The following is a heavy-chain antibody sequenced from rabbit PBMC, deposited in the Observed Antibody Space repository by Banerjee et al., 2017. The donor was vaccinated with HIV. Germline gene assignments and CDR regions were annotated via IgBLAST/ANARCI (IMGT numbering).Heavy chain of an antibody. CDR2: ISTGTGGT. Sequence: QSLEESGGDLVKPGASLTLTCTASGFSFSSRYWICWVRQAPGKGLEWIACISTGTGGTYYASWAKGRFTITKTSSTTVTLQMTSLTAADTATYFCVRDVDSNVVFDQLDLWGPGTLVTVS. CDR1: GFSFSSRYW. CDR3: VRDVDSNVVFDQLDL. D-gene: IGHD6-1*01. J-gene: IGHJ6*01. V-gene: IGHV1S40*01.